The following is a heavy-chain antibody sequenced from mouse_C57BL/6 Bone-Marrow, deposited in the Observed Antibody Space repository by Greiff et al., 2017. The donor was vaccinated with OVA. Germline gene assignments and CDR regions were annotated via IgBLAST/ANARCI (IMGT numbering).Heavy chain of an antibody. D-gene: IGHD2-4*01. CDR1: GYTFTSYG. J-gene: IGHJ2*01. CDR2: IYPRSGNT. Sequence: VQLQQSGAELARPGASVKLSCKASGYTFTSYGISWVKQRTGQGLEWIGEIYPRSGNTYYNEKFKGKATLTADKSSSTAYMELRSLTSEDSAVYFCARFGDYVPDYWGQGTTLTVS. V-gene: IGHV1-81*01. CDR3: ARFGDYVPDY.